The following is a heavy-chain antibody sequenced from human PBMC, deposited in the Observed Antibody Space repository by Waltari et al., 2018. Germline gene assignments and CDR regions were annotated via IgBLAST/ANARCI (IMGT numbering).Heavy chain of an antibody. CDR1: GFTFSSYA. J-gene: IGHJ4*02. CDR3: ASSSLAD. V-gene: IGHV3-30-3*01. CDR2: IPYDGSNK. Sequence: QVQLVESGGGVVQPGRSLRLSCAASGFTFSSYAMHWVRQAPGKGLEWVAIIPYDGSNKYSADSVKDRFTISRDNFKHTLYLHMNSLWAEDTAVYYCASSSLADWGQGTLVTVSS.